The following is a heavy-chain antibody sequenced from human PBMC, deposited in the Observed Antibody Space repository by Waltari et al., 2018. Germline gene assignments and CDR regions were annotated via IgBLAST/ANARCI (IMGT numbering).Heavy chain of an antibody. J-gene: IGHJ3*02. D-gene: IGHD5-18*01. V-gene: IGHV4-34*01. Sequence: QVLLQQWGAGLLKPAESLSLTCAGYGGSFNGYCWSWIRQSQGKGLEWIGEIDHSGRTKYNPSLKSRVIIDVDTSKNQFALNLSSVTAADTAVYYCARGHRYSYGYGDAFDIWGQGTMVTVSS. CDR3: ARGHRYSYGYGDAFDI. CDR1: GGSFNGYC. CDR2: IDHSGRT.